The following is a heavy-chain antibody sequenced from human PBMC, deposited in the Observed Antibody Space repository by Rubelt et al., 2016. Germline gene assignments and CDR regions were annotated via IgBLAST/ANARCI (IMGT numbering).Heavy chain of an antibody. J-gene: IGHJ3*02. CDR1: GGTFSNYA. D-gene: IGHD1-26*01. Sequence: QVQLVQSGAEVKKPGSSVKVSCKASGGTFSNYALSWVRQTPGHGLEWMGKTIHILGIANYAQKCQGSVTITADKLTSTAYMGRSSLRSEDTAVYYVARDPRSYHAFDIWGQGTMVTVSS. V-gene: IGHV1-69*04. CDR2: TIHILGIA. CDR3: ARDPRSYHAFDI.